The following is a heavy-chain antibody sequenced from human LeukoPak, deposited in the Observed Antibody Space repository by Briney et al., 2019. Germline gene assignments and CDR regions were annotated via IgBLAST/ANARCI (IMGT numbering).Heavy chain of an antibody. J-gene: IGHJ4*02. CDR3: ARAIRNQLLSDY. CDR2: MNPNSGNT. Sequence: ASVKVSCKASGGTFSGYDVIWVRLAPGQGLEWMGWMNPNSGNTGYAQKFQGRVTMTGDTSISTAYMELSSLISEDTAVYYCARAIRNQLLSDYWGQGTLVTVSS. CDR1: GGTFSGYD. D-gene: IGHD2-2*01. V-gene: IGHV1-8*01.